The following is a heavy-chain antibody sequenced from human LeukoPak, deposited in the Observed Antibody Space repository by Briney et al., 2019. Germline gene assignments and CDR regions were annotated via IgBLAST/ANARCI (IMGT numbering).Heavy chain of an antibody. Sequence: SVKVSCKASGYTFTSYDIHWVRQDPGRGLDYLGWMNPNSGKTGYTQKFRGRFSMTRDTSISTAYLELNSLTSEDTAVYYCARGGGFSFGAQSYYQLSLWGQGTLVTVSS. V-gene: IGHV1-8*01. J-gene: IGHJ4*02. CDR1: GYTFTSYD. CDR3: ARGGGFSFGAQSYYQLSL. D-gene: IGHD1-26*01. CDR2: MNPNSGKT.